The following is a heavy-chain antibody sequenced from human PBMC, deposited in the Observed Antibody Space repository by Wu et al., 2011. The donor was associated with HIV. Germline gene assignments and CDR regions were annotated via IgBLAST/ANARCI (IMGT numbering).Heavy chain of an antibody. CDR1: GFTLTDHY. V-gene: IGHV1-46*01. CDR2: INPTDGNT. D-gene: IGHD2-15*01. Sequence: QVQLMQSGAEVKRPGASVKISCTASGFTLTDHYMHWVRQVRGQGLEWMGIINPTDGNTKYEQRFEGRVTMTRDTPTNTVYMELSSLRFEDTAVYFCARAPGDIAVVAPVRYRHWYFELWGRGTLVTVAA. CDR3: ARAPGDIAVVAPVRYRHWYFEL. J-gene: IGHJ2*01.